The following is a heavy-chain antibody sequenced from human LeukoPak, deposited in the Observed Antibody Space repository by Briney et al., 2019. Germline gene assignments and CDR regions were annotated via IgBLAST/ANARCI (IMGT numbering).Heavy chain of an antibody. D-gene: IGHD1-26*01. V-gene: IGHV3-9*01. Sequence: PGGSLRLSCVASGFKFNDCAMHWVRQAPGKGLEWVSGLIGYADSVKGRFIISRDNAKNSLYLEMNSLRPEDSALYYCAKETKVGENLYYFDYWGRGTLVTVSS. J-gene: IGHJ4*02. CDR2: LI. CDR1: GFKFNDCA. CDR3: AKETKVGENLYYFDY.